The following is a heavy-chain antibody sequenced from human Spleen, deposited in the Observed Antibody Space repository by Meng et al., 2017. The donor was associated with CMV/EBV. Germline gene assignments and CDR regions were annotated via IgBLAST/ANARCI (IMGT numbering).Heavy chain of an antibody. D-gene: IGHD3-3*01. CDR1: GGSFSGYH. CDR2: INHSGST. Sequence: SETLSLTCAVYGGSFSGYHWSWIRQPPGKGLEWIGEINHSGSTNYNPSLKSRVTISVDTSKYQLSLKVTSVTAADTAVYYCATYDFWSGYFFDHWGQGTLVTVSS. V-gene: IGHV4-34*01. J-gene: IGHJ4*02. CDR3: ATYDFWSGYFFDH.